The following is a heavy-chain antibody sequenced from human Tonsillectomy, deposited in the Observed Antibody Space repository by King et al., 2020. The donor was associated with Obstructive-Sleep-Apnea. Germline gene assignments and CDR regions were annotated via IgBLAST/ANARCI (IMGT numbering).Heavy chain of an antibody. CDR3: ARVLTDYYDSNGYLY. CDR2: SNPDSGDT. Sequence: QLVQSGAEVKKPGASVKVSCKASGYTFTGYYIHWVRQAPGQGLEWMGWSNPDSGDTNYAQKFQGRVTMTSDTSISTAYMELSRLRSDDTAVYYCARVLTDYYDSNGYLYWGQGTLVSVSS. V-gene: IGHV1-2*02. D-gene: IGHD3-22*01. CDR1: GYTFTGYY. J-gene: IGHJ4*02.